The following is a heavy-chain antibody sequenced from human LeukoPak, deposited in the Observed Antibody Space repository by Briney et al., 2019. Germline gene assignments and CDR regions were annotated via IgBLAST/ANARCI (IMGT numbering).Heavy chain of an antibody. CDR2: MNPSTGDT. J-gene: IGHJ4*02. Sequence: ASVKVSCKASGYTFTGYDINWVRQAIGQGLEWMGWMNPSTGDTGYAQKFQGRVTMTRSTSVDTAFMELSGLGSEDTAVYYCTRGSLSGSSRDYWGQGTLVTVSS. V-gene: IGHV1-8*01. CDR3: TRGSLSGSSRDY. D-gene: IGHD1-26*01. CDR1: GYTFTGYD.